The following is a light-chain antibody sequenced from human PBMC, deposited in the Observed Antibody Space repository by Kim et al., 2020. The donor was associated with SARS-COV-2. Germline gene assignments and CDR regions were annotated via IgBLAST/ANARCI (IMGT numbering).Light chain of an antibody. CDR3: QSYDSSNHWV. J-gene: IGLJ3*02. CDR1: SCSIASNY. CDR2: EDD. Sequence: KTVTISCTGSSCSIASNYVQWDQQRPGSAPTTVIYEDDLRPSWVPDRFSGSIDFSSNSASLTISGLQTEDEADYYCQSYDSSNHWVFGGGTQLTVL. V-gene: IGLV6-57*02.